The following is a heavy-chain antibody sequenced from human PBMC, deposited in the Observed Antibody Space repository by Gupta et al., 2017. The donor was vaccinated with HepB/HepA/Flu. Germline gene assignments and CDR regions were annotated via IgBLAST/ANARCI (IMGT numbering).Heavy chain of an antibody. Sequence: EVQLVEYGGGLVQPGGSLRLSCAASGFTFSSYSMNWVRQAPGKGLEWVSYISSSSSTIYYADSVKGRFTISRDNAKNSLYLQMNSLRDEDTAVYYCARDSVPAAIVWYFDLWGRGTLVTVSS. CDR1: GFTFSSYS. CDR3: ARDSVPAAIVWYFDL. J-gene: IGHJ2*01. D-gene: IGHD2-2*01. CDR2: ISSSSSTI. V-gene: IGHV3-48*02.